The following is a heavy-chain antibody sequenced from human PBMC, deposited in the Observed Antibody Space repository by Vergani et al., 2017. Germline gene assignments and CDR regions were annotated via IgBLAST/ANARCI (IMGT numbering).Heavy chain of an antibody. CDR3: ARARGFWGSVGYFDY. CDR1: GFTFSSYC. D-gene: IGHD3-16*01. CDR2: IKQDGSEK. Sequence: EVQLVESGGGLVQPGGSLRLSCAASGFTFSSYCMSWVRQAPGKGLEWVANIKQDGSEKYYVDSVKGRFTISRDNAKNSLYLQMNSLRAEDTAVYYCARARGFWGSVGYFDYWGQGTLVTVSS. J-gene: IGHJ4*02. V-gene: IGHV3-7*01.